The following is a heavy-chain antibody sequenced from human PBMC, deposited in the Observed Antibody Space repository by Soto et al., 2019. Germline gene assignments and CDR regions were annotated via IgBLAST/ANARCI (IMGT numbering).Heavy chain of an antibody. CDR3: AREGRGVVVPGGMDV. D-gene: IGHD2-2*01. J-gene: IGHJ6*02. CDR2: INSDGSSR. Sequence: GSLRLSCAASGFTFSSYWMHWVRQAPGKGLVWVSRINSDGSSRSYADSVKGRFTISRDNAKNTLYLQMNSLRAEDTAVYYCAREGRGVVVPGGMDVWGQGTTVTVSS. V-gene: IGHV3-74*01. CDR1: GFTFSSYW.